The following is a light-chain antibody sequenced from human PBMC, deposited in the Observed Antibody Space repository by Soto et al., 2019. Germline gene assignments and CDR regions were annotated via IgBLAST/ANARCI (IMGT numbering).Light chain of an antibody. CDR3: QQYSASPRT. CDR1: QSVGSSY. Sequence: NVLTQSSVTPSLSSGEKAPLPCRASQSVGSSYLAWYQQKPGQAPRLLIYATSSRATGIPDRFSASGAGTDFTLTISRLEPEDSAVYYCQQYSASPRTFGPGTKWIS. J-gene: IGKJ3*01. V-gene: IGKV3-20*01. CDR2: ATS.